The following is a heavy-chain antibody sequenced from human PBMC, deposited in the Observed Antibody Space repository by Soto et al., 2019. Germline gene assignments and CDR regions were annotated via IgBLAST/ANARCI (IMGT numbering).Heavy chain of an antibody. CDR3: ARDVIGSRWFDP. Sequence: SETLSLTCTVSGGSISSYYWSWIRQPPGKGLEWIGYIYHSGSSNYNPSLKSRVTILLDTSKNQLSLKLSSVTAEDTAVYYCARDVIGSRWFDPWGQGTLVNVS. CDR2: IYHSGSS. D-gene: IGHD3-16*02. J-gene: IGHJ5*02. CDR1: GGSISSYY. V-gene: IGHV4-59*12.